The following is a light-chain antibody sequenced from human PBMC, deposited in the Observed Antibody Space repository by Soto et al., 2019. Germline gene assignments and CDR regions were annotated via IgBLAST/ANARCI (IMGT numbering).Light chain of an antibody. CDR1: LSVSVY. V-gene: IGKV3D-15*01. Sequence: DIVLTQSPDSLAVSPGERATLSCRTSLSVSVYLDWYQQKPGQAPRLLISDVSNRATGIPARFSGSGSGTDFTLTISSLQPDDFATYYCQHYNSYSEAFGQGTKVDIK. CDR2: DVS. CDR3: QHYNSYSEA. J-gene: IGKJ1*01.